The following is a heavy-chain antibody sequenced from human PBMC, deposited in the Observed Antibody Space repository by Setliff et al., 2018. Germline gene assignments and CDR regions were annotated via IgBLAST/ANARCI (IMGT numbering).Heavy chain of an antibody. V-gene: IGHV3-15*01. J-gene: IGHJ5*02. CDR3: TTGPRDSRNYLNWFDP. D-gene: IGHD4-4*01. CDR1: GITFKNAW. Sequence: LRLSCSVSGITFKNAWMTWVRQAPGKGPEWVGRIKSSREGATSDYGAPAKGRFTISRDDSKNMIYLQMNNLKTEDTGFYYCTTGPRDSRNYLNWFDPWGQGTLVTVS. CDR2: IKSSREGATS.